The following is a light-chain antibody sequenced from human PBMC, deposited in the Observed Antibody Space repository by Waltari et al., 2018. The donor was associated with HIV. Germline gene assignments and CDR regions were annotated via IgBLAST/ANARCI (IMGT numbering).Light chain of an antibody. CDR3: QPRTNWPPYS. CDR1: QSVGSY. Sequence: EIVLTQSPATLSLSPGERATISCRASQSVGSYLAWYQQKPGQAPRLLIYDASNRATGIPARFSGSWSGTDFTLTISSLEPEDFAVYYCQPRTNWPPYSFGQGTKLEIK. J-gene: IGKJ2*03. V-gene: IGKV3-11*01. CDR2: DAS.